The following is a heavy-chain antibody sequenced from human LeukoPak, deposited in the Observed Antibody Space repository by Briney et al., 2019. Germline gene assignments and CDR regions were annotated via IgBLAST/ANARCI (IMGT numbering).Heavy chain of an antibody. D-gene: IGHD6-13*01. CDR2: ISGSGGST. J-gene: IGHJ3*02. Sequence: PGGSLRLSCAASGFTFSNYAMSWVRQAPGKGLEWVSGISGSGGSTYYADSVKGRFTISRDNSKDTLYLQMNSLRAEDTAVYYCAKGSSSYYCAFDIWGQGTMVTVSS. V-gene: IGHV3-23*01. CDR1: GFTFSNYA. CDR3: AKGSSSYYCAFDI.